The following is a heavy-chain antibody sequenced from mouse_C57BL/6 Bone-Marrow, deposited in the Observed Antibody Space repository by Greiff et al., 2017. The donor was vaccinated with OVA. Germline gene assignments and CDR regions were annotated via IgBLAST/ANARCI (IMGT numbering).Heavy chain of an antibody. Sequence: DVQLQESGPVLVKPGASVKMSCKASGYTFTDYYMNWVKQSHGKSLEWIGVINPYNGGTSYNQKFKGKATLTVDKSSSTAYMELNSLTSEDSAVYYCARKEDPDYWGQGTTLTVSS. CDR2: INPYNGGT. J-gene: IGHJ2*01. CDR3: ARKEDPDY. CDR1: GYTFTDYY. V-gene: IGHV1-19*01.